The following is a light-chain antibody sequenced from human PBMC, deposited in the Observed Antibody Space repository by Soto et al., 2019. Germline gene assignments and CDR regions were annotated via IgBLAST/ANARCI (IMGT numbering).Light chain of an antibody. CDR2: GAS. J-gene: IGKJ4*01. V-gene: IGKV3-20*01. CDR1: QSVSSSF. Sequence: IVLTQSPGTLCLSPGERATLSCRASQSVSSSFLAWYQQKPGQAPRLLIYGASSRATGIPDRFSGSGSGTDFTLTISRLDPEDFAVYYCQQYGRSPRVTFGGGTKVDIK. CDR3: QQYGRSPRVT.